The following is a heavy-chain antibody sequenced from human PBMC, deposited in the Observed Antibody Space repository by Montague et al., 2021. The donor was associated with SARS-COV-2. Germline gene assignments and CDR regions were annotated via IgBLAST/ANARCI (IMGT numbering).Heavy chain of an antibody. Sequence: SETLSLTCTVSGGSISSSNYYWGWIRQPPGKGLEWIGSIYYSGTTYYXXXLQSRVTISVDTSKKQFSLKLSSVTAADTAVYYCARETYTSGWSQQFDYWGQGTLVTVSS. CDR2: IYYSGTT. CDR3: ARETYTSGWSQQFDY. V-gene: IGHV4-39*01. CDR1: GGSISSSNYY. D-gene: IGHD6-19*01. J-gene: IGHJ4*02.